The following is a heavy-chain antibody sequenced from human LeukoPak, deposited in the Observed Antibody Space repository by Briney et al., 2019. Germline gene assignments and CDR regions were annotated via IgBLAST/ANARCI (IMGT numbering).Heavy chain of an antibody. V-gene: IGHV1-18*01. CDR1: GHTFTAFY. Sequence: ASVKVSCKASGHTFTAFYMFWVRQAPGQGLEWMGWISVQNGNVKYSQRFQGRVNLTTDTSTTSAYMDLRSLTSDDTAVYYCARDSGSYWNYFDYWGQGTLVTVSS. J-gene: IGHJ4*02. D-gene: IGHD1-26*01. CDR3: ARDSGSYWNYFDY. CDR2: ISVQNGNV.